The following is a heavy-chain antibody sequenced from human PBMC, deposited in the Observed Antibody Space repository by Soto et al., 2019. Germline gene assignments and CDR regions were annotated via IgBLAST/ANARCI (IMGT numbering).Heavy chain of an antibody. Sequence: SETLSLTCTVSGGSISSGDYYWSWIRQPPGKGLEWIGFIYYSGGTYYKPSLKSRVTISVDTSKNKFSLNLSSVTAADTAVYYCARAQSTTVTWFDPWGQGTLVTVSS. V-gene: IGHV4-30-4*01. CDR1: GGSISSGDYY. D-gene: IGHD4-4*01. J-gene: IGHJ5*02. CDR2: IYYSGGT. CDR3: ARAQSTTVTWFDP.